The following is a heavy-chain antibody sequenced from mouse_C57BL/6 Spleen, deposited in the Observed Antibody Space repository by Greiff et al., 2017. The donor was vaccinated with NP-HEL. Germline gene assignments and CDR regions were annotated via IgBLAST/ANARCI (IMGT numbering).Heavy chain of an antibody. CDR1: GYTFTSYG. Sequence: VQLQQSGAELARPGASVKLSCKASGYTFTSYGISWVKQRTGQGLEWIGEIYPRSGNTYYNEKFKGKATLTADKSSSTAYMELRSLTSEDSAVYFWARSGTQFSYHWYFDVWGTGTTVTVSS. D-gene: IGHD2-12*01. CDR2: IYPRSGNT. J-gene: IGHJ1*03. V-gene: IGHV1-81*01. CDR3: ARSGTQFSYHWYFDV.